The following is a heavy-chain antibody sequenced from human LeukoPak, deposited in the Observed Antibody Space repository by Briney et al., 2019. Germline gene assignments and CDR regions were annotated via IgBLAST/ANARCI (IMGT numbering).Heavy chain of an antibody. V-gene: IGHV1-69*13. CDR1: GGTFSSYA. Sequence: GASVKVSCKASGGTFSSYAISWVRQAPGQGLEWMGGIIPIFGTANYAQKFQGRVTITADESTSTAYMELSSLRSEDTAVYYCARAVGATTWFDPWGQGTLVTVSS. CDR2: IIPIFGTA. D-gene: IGHD1-26*01. CDR3: ARAVGATTWFDP. J-gene: IGHJ5*02.